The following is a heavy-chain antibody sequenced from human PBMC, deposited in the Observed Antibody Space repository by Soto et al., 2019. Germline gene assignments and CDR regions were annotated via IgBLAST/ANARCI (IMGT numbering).Heavy chain of an antibody. Sequence: SETLSLTCAVYGGSFSTYYWAWIRQPPGKGLEWIGETHHSGSTTYSPSLMSRVSISIDTSRNQFSLKLRAVTAADTGAYYCANRLGSFWGQGTLVTVSS. J-gene: IGHJ4*02. CDR1: GGSFSTYY. CDR2: THHSGST. D-gene: IGHD3-16*01. CDR3: ANRLGSF. V-gene: IGHV4-34*01.